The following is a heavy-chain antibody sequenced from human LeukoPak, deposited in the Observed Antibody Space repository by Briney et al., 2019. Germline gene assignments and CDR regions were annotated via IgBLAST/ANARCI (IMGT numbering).Heavy chain of an antibody. CDR2: FDPEDGET. J-gene: IGHJ3*02. V-gene: IGHV1-24*01. CDR1: GYTLTELS. D-gene: IGHD5-12*01. CDR3: ARDLGGSGYPRGDAFDI. Sequence: ASVKVSCKVSGYTLTELSMHWVRQAPGKGLEWMGGFDPEDGETIYAQKFQGRVTMTEDTSTDTAYMELSSLRSEDTAVYYCARDLGGSGYPRGDAFDIWGQGTMVTVSS.